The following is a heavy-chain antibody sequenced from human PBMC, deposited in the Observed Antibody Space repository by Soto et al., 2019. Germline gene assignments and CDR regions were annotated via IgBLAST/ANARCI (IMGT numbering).Heavy chain of an antibody. J-gene: IGHJ4*02. V-gene: IGHV3-30-3*01. CDR1: GFTFSRNA. CDR3: ARDLTTGGTGGFDY. D-gene: IGHD4-4*01. Sequence: QVQLVESGGGVVQPGRSLRLSCAASGFTFSRNAMHWVRQAPGKGLEWVALISYDGSNTYYADSVKGRFTISRDNSKNPLYLQMNGLRAEDTAVFYCARDLTTGGTGGFDYWGQGTLVTVSS. CDR2: ISYDGSNT.